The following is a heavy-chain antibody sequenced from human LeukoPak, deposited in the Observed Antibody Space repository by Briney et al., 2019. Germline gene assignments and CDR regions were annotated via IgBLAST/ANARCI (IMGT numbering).Heavy chain of an antibody. J-gene: IGHJ4*02. CDR2: INHSGST. CDR1: GGSFSGYY. Sequence: PSETLSLTCAVYGGSFSGYYWSWIRQPPGKGLEWIGEINHSGSTNYNPSLKSRVTISVDTSKNQFSLKLSSVTAADTAVYYCARGLLGDYMTSDYWAREPWSPSPQ. V-gene: IGHV4-34*01. CDR3: ARGLLGDYMTSDY. D-gene: IGHD4-17*01.